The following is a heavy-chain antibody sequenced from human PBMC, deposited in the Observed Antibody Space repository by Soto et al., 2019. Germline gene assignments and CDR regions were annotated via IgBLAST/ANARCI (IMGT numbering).Heavy chain of an antibody. V-gene: IGHV3-30-3*01. CDR2: ISYDGSNE. D-gene: IGHD3-10*01. Sequence: PGGSLRLSCAASGFTFSDYAMHWVRQAPGKGLEWVAVISYDGSNEYYADSVKGRFTISRDNSKNTLSLQMNSLRGEDTAMYYCATETTFYYGSGSFPYYGMDVWGQGTTVTVS. CDR3: ATETTFYYGSGSFPYYGMDV. CDR1: GFTFSDYA. J-gene: IGHJ6*02.